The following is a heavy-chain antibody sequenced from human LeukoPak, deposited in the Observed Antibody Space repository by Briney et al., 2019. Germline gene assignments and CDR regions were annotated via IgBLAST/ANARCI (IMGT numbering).Heavy chain of an antibody. CDR2: IRYDGSNK. V-gene: IGHV3-30*02. CDR1: GFTFSSYG. Sequence: GGSLRLSCAASGFTFSSYGMHWVRQAPGKGLEWVAFIRYDGSNKYYADSVKGRFTISRDNSKNTLYLQMNSLRAEDTAVYYCAKDLYLGDIPNWFDPWGQGTLVTVSS. CDR3: AKDLYLGDIPNWFDP. D-gene: IGHD3-9*01. J-gene: IGHJ5*02.